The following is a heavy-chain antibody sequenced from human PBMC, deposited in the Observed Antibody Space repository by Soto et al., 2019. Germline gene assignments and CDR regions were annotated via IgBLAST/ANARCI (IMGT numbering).Heavy chain of an antibody. CDR3: ARPSGSYFYYYYGMDV. CDR2: IIPIFGTA. Sequence: ASVKVSCKASGGTFSSYAISWVRQAPGQGLEWMGGIIPIFGTANYAQKFQGRVTITADESTSTAYMELSSLRSEDTAVYYCARPSGSYFYYYYGMDVWGQGTTVTVSS. D-gene: IGHD1-26*01. J-gene: IGHJ6*02. CDR1: GGTFSSYA. V-gene: IGHV1-69*13.